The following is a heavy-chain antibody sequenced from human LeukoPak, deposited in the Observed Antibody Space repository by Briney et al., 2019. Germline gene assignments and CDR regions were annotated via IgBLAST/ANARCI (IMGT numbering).Heavy chain of an antibody. D-gene: IGHD3-10*01. CDR2: ISYDGSNK. J-gene: IGHJ4*02. CDR3: ARPRSSYYYGSGSYYNY. V-gene: IGHV3-30*04. CDR1: GFTFSSYS. Sequence: GGPLRLSCAASGFTFSSYSMHWVRQAPGKGLGWVAVISYDGSNKYYADSVKGRFTISRDNSKNTLYLQMNSLRAEDTAVYYCARPRSSYYYGSGSYYNYWGQGTLVTVSS.